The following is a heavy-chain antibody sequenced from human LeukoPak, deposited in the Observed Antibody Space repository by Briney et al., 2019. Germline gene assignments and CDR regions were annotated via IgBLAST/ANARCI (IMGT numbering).Heavy chain of an antibody. D-gene: IGHD1-26*01. Sequence: GRSLRLSCAASGFTLSSYWMHWVRQAPGKGLVWVSRINEDGSTINYADSVRGRFTISRDIAKNTLYLQMNSLRPEDTAVYYCVKDFVGADEFWGQGTLVIVSS. CDR2: INEDGSTI. CDR1: GFTLSSYW. J-gene: IGHJ4*02. V-gene: IGHV3-74*01. CDR3: VKDFVGADEF.